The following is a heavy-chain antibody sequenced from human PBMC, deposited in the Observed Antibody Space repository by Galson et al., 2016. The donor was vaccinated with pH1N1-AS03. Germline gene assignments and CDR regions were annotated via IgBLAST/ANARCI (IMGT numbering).Heavy chain of an antibody. CDR1: GYTFTNYA. D-gene: IGHD6-13*01. V-gene: IGHV1-18*01. J-gene: IGHJ1*01. Sequence: SVKVSCKASGYTFTNYAISWVRQAPGQGLEWMGWSSAYNFNTNYAQNFKGRVTMTTDTSTSTAYMELRSLNSDDPAVYYCSRDELGVGIVPAGTKTCEYWGQGTLVIVSS. CDR3: SRDELGVGIVPAGTKTCEY. CDR2: SSAYNFNT.